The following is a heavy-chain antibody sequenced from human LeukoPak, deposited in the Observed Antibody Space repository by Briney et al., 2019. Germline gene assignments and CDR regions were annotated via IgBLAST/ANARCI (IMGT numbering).Heavy chain of an antibody. CDR3: ARQDYYDSSGYNFDY. CDR1: GGSFSGYY. Sequence: SETQSLTCAVYGGSFSGYYWGWIRQPPGKGLEWIGSIYYSGSTYYNPSLKSRVTISVDTSKNQFSLKLSSVTAADTAVYYCARQDYYDSSGYNFDYWGQGTLVTVSS. D-gene: IGHD3-22*01. V-gene: IGHV4-39*01. CDR2: IYYSGST. J-gene: IGHJ4*02.